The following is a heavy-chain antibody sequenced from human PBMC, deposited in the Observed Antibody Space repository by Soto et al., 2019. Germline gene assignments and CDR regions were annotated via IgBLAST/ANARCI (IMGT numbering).Heavy chain of an antibody. D-gene: IGHD3-22*01. CDR1: GYSFTSYW. V-gene: IGHV5-51*01. CDR3: ARLSSHDYYDNSGYSDS. CDR2: IYPADSDI. J-gene: IGHJ5*01. Sequence: GESLKISCKGSGYSFTSYWLGWVRQMPGKGLECMGIIYPADSDIRYSPSFEGQVTISADKSIRTAYLQWSSLKASDTAMYYCARLSSHDYYDNSGYSDSWGQGTLVTVSS.